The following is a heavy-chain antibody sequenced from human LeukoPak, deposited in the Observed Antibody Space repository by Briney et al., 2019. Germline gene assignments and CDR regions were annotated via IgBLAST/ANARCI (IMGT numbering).Heavy chain of an antibody. Sequence: GASVKVSCKASGYTFTSYGISWVRQAPGQGLEWMGWISAYNGNTNYAQKLQGRVTMTTDTSTSTAYMELRSLRSDDTAVYYCATLAYYYDSSGYKGFDYWGQGTLVTVSS. CDR2: ISAYNGNT. CDR1: GYTFTSYG. J-gene: IGHJ4*02. V-gene: IGHV1-18*01. D-gene: IGHD3-22*01. CDR3: ATLAYYYDSSGYKGFDY.